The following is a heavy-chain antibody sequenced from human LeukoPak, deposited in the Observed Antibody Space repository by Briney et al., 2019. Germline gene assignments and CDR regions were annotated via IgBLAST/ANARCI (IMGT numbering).Heavy chain of an antibody. CDR1: GGTFSSYA. CDR3: AVGGSWSRFDY. J-gene: IGHJ4*02. D-gene: IGHD3-10*01. V-gene: IGHV1-69*01. CDR2: IIPIFGTA. Sequence: ASVKVSCKASGGTFSSYAISWVRQAPGQGLEWMGGIIPIFGTANYAQKFQGRVTITADESTSTAYMELSSLRSEDTAVCYCAVGGSWSRFDYWGQGTLVTVSS.